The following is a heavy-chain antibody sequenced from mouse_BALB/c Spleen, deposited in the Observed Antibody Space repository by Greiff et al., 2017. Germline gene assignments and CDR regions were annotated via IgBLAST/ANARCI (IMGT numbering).Heavy chain of an antibody. CDR3: TRGYGSSYYWYFDV. CDR2: INPSNGGT. J-gene: IGHJ1*01. CDR1: GYTFTSYY. Sequence: VQLQESGAELVKPGASVKLSCKASGYTFTSYYMYWVKQRPGQGLEWIGEINPSNGGTNFNEKFKSKATLTVDKSSSTAYMQLSSLTSEDSAVYYCTRGYGSSYYWYFDVWGAGTTVTVSS. D-gene: IGHD1-1*01. V-gene: IGHV1S81*02.